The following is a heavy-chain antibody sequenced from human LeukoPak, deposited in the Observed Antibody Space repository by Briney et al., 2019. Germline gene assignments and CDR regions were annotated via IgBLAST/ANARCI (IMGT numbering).Heavy chain of an antibody. V-gene: IGHV3-11*01. CDR3: ARYRVITNDYFDS. CDR2: ISNSGNTI. D-gene: IGHD3-16*01. J-gene: IGHJ4*02. CDR1: GFTFCDYY. Sequence: GGSLRLSCAASGFTFCDYYMTWIRQAPGKGLEGVSYISNSGNTIKEADSVKGRFTISRDNAQNSLFLQMKSLRAEDTAVCYCARYRVITNDYFDSWGQGTLVTVSS.